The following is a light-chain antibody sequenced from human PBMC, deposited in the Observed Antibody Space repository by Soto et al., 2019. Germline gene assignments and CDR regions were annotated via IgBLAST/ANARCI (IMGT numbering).Light chain of an antibody. J-gene: IGLJ2*01. CDR3: EAWDYSLKGVV. Sequence: QSVLTQPPSTSGTPGQRVTISCSGSSYNIGSNTVNWYQQLPGTAPRLLIYSNNQRPSGVSDRFSGYKSGTSASLDISGLQSEDEADYYGEAWDYSLKGVVFGGGTKVTVL. CDR1: SYNIGSNT. CDR2: SNN. V-gene: IGLV1-44*01.